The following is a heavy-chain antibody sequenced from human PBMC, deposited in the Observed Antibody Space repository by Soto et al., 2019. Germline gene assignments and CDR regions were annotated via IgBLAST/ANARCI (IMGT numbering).Heavy chain of an antibody. V-gene: IGHV3-30*18. Sequence: PVGSLRLSCAASGFTFSTYAMHWVRQAPGKGLEWVALISYDGSNKYYADSVKGRFTVSRDDSKNTLDLQMNSLGVEDTAVYYCAKDALYGDYAVDYWGQGTLVTVSS. J-gene: IGHJ4*02. CDR1: GFTFSTYA. CDR3: AKDALYGDYAVDY. CDR2: ISYDGSNK. D-gene: IGHD4-17*01.